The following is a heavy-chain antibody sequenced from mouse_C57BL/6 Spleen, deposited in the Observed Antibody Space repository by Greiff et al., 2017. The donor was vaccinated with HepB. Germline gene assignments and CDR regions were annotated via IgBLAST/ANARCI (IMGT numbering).Heavy chain of an antibody. CDR1: GYTFTEYT. J-gene: IGHJ3*01. CDR2: FYPGSGSI. D-gene: IGHD2-4*01. Sequence: QVQLQESGAELVKPGASVKLSCKASGYTFTEYTIHWVKQRSGQGLEWIGWFYPGSGSIKYNEKFKDKATLTADKSSSTVYMELSRLTSEDSAVYFCARHEERGAYDSSWFAYWGQGTLVTVAA. CDR3: ARHEERGAYDSSWFAY. V-gene: IGHV1-62-2*01.